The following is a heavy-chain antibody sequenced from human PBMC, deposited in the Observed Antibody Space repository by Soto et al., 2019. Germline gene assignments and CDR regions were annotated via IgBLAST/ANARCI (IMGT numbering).Heavy chain of an antibody. V-gene: IGHV3-21*01. J-gene: IGHJ4*02. Sequence: EVQLVESGGGLVRPGGSLRLSCAASEFEFGAYIMTWVRQAPGKGLQWVSSISGRSDDVYYGDSVTGRFTISRHNAKNSLYPQMQTLRAHDTAIYYWARQRCTGGSCVLDSWGRATLVTVSS. CDR3: ARQRCTGGSCVLDS. D-gene: IGHD2-8*02. CDR2: ISGRSDDV. CDR1: EFEFGAYI.